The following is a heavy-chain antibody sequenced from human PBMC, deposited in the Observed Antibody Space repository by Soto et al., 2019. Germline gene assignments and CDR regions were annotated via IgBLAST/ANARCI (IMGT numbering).Heavy chain of an antibody. Sequence: SETLSLTCAVYGGSFSGYYWSWIRQPPGKGLEWIGEINHSGSTNYNPSLKSRVTISVDTSKNQFSLKLSSVTAADTAVYYCARGRVHAYYYYYGMDVWGQGTTVTVSS. D-gene: IGHD1-1*01. V-gene: IGHV4-34*01. CDR1: GGSFSGYY. J-gene: IGHJ6*02. CDR3: ARGRVHAYYYYYGMDV. CDR2: INHSGST.